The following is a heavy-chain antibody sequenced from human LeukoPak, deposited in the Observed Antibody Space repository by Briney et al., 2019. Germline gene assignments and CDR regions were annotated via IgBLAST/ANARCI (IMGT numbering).Heavy chain of an antibody. CDR2: IYYSGST. V-gene: IGHV4-59*01. D-gene: IGHD6-6*01. Sequence: SETLSLTCTVSGGSISSYYWSWIRQPPGRERGWIGYIYYSGSTNYNPSLKSRVTISVDTSKNQFSLKLSSVTAADTAVYYCARESVLYSSSFFDYWGQGTLVTVSS. J-gene: IGHJ4*02. CDR1: GGSISSYY. CDR3: ARESVLYSSSFFDY.